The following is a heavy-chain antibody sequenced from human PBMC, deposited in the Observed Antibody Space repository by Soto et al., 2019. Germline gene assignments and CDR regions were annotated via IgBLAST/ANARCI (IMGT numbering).Heavy chain of an antibody. CDR1: GFTISSYA. J-gene: IGHJ4*02. CDR3: ARDRATYYYGSGSYHDY. V-gene: IGHV3-30-3*01. Sequence: QVQLVESGGGVVQPGRSLRLSCAASGFTISSYALHWVRLAPGKGLEWVAIISYDGSNKYYADSVKGRFTISRDNSKSTLYLQMNSLRVEDTAVYYCARDRATYYYGSGSYHDYWGQGTLVTVSS. CDR2: ISYDGSNK. D-gene: IGHD3-10*01.